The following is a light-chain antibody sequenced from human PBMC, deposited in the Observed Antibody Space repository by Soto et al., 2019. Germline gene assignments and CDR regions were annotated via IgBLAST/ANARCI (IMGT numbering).Light chain of an antibody. CDR3: SSYTSSRTL. CDR2: AVT. CDR1: SSDVGGYNY. V-gene: IGLV2-14*01. J-gene: IGLJ1*01. Sequence: QSVLTQPASASGSPGQSITISCTGTSSDVGGYNYVSWYQQHPGKAPKLMIYAVTDRPSGVSSRFSGSKSGNTASLTISGLQAEDEADYYCSSYTSSRTLFGTGTKVTVL.